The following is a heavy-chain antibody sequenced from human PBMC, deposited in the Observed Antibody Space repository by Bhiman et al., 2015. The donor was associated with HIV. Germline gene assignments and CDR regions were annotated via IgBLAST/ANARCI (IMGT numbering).Heavy chain of an antibody. CDR1: GFTFSSYA. D-gene: IGHD3-22*01. CDR2: ISGSGGST. J-gene: IGHJ4*02. CDR3: AKEKDMIVVTNPDY. V-gene: IGHV3-23*01. Sequence: EVQLLESGGGLVQPGGSLRLSCAASGFTFSSYAMSWVRQAPGKGLEWVSAISGSGGSTYYADSVKGRFTISRDNSKNTLYLQMSSLRVEDTAVYYCAKEKDMIVVTNPDYWGQGTLVTVPS.